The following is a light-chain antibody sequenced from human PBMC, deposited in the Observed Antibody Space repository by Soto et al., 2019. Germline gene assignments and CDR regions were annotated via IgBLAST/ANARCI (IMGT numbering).Light chain of an antibody. CDR3: QQRSIWPPA. V-gene: IGKV3-11*01. CDR1: QSFGPY. Sequence: EIVMTQSPATLSLSPGERAPPPARASQSFGPYVAWYQQKPGQAPRLLIYDSSKRATDIPARFSGSGSGTDFTLTISSLEPEDFAVYYCQQRSIWPPAFGGGTKVEIK. CDR2: DSS. J-gene: IGKJ4*01.